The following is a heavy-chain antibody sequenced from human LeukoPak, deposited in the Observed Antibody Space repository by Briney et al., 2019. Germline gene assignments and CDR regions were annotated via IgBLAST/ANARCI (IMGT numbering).Heavy chain of an antibody. CDR2: ISSSGSTI. V-gene: IGHV3-11*01. CDR3: ARGRIDILTGYPVGWFDP. CDR1: GFTFSDYY. J-gene: IGHJ5*02. Sequence: GGTLRLSCAASGFTFSDYYMSWIRQAPGKGLEWVSYISSSGSTIYYADSVKGRFTISRDNAKNSLYLQMNSLRAEDTAVYYCARGRIDILTGYPVGWFDPWGQGTLVTVSS. D-gene: IGHD3-9*01.